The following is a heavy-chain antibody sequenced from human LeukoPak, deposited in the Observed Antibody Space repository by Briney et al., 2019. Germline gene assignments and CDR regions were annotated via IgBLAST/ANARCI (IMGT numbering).Heavy chain of an antibody. J-gene: IGHJ4*02. D-gene: IGHD3-22*01. CDR1: GFTFSGYG. Sequence: GGSLRLSCATSGFTFSGYGMRWVRQAPGKGLERVTVIWSDGSNKYYADSVKGRFTISRDNSKNTLYLQMNSLRAEDTAVYYRARGYYAGRGHHFEYWGQGTLVTVSS. CDR2: IWSDGSNK. V-gene: IGHV3-33*01. CDR3: ARGYYAGRGHHFEY.